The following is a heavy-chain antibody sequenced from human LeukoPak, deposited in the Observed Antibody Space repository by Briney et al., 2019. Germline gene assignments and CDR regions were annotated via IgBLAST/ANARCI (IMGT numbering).Heavy chain of an antibody. Sequence: ASVKVSCKVSGYTLTELSMHWVRQAPGKGLEWMGGFDPEDGETIYAQKLQGRVTMTTDTSTSTAYMELRSLRSDDTAVYYCARDQGIAVAGTHFDYWGQGTLVTVSS. CDR3: ARDQGIAVAGTHFDY. V-gene: IGHV1-24*01. CDR1: GYTLTELS. J-gene: IGHJ4*02. CDR2: FDPEDGET. D-gene: IGHD6-19*01.